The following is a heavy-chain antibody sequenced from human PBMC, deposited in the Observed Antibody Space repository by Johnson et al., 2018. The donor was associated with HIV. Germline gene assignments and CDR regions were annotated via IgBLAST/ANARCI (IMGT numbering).Heavy chain of an antibody. CDR1: GFSFNDAW. J-gene: IGHJ3*02. CDR2: IKSKTAGGTI. D-gene: IGHD3-16*01. V-gene: IGHV3-15*01. CDR3: STDHPTAPLFIMNAFDI. Sequence: VQLVESGGGLVKPGGSLRLSCAASGFSFNDAWMNWVRQTPGKGLEWVGRIKSKTAGGTIEYAAPVKGRFTISRDDSKDTLYLEMNSLKTEDTAVYYCSTDHPTAPLFIMNAFDIWGQGTMVTVSS.